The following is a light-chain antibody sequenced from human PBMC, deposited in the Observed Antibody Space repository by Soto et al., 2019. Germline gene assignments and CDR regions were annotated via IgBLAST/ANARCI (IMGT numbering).Light chain of an antibody. Sequence: EVALTQSPGTLSLSPGERATLSCRASQSVSNNYFAWYHQKPGQAPRLLIFGSSDRATGIPDRFSGSRSGRDFTLTISTLEREDFAVYYCPQGGSPAPYTFGQGNTLEIK. V-gene: IGKV3-20*01. CDR1: QSVSNNY. CDR2: GSS. CDR3: PQGGSPAPYT. J-gene: IGKJ2*01.